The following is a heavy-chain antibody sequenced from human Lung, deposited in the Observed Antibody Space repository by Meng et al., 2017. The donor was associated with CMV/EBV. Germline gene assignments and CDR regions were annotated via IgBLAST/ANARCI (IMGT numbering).Heavy chain of an antibody. CDR3: ARELSSADYYFDY. J-gene: IGHJ4*02. V-gene: IGHV3-7*01. D-gene: IGHD2-2*01. Sequence: SCEASGLHFSGYWLSWVRQAPGKGLEWVANINQHGTTKYYADSLKGRFTISRDNTKNSLFLQIKSLRAEDTALYYCARELSSADYYFDYWCQGAPVTVSS. CDR2: INQHGTTK. CDR1: GLHFSGYW.